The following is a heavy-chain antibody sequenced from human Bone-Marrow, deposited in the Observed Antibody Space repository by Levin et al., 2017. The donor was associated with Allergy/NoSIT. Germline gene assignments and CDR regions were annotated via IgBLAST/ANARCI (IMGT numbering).Heavy chain of an antibody. CDR2: ISSSSSTI. V-gene: IGHV3-48*02. CDR3: ARGGRYDYIWGSYRLGPREPWNDY. J-gene: IGHJ4*02. CDR1: GFTFSSYS. Sequence: GGSLRLSCAASGFTFSSYSMNWVRQAPGKGLEWVSYISSSSSTIYYADSVKGRFTISRDNAKNSLYLQMNSLRDEDTAVYYCARGGRYDYIWGSYRLGPREPWNDYWGQGTLVTVSS. D-gene: IGHD3-16*02.